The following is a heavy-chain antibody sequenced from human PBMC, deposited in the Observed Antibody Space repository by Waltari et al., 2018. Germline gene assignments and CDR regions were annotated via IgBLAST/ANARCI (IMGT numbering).Heavy chain of an antibody. D-gene: IGHD6-19*01. CDR2: INHSAST. V-gene: IGHV4-34*01. CDR3: ARGIAVAGTLNYFDY. CDR1: GGSFSGYY. J-gene: IGHJ4*02. Sequence: QVQLQQWGAGLLKPSETLSLTCAVYGGSFSGYYWSWIRQPPGKGLEWIGEINHSASTNYNPSLKSRVTISVDTSKNQFSLKLSSVTAADTAVYYCARGIAVAGTLNYFDYWGQGTLVTVSS.